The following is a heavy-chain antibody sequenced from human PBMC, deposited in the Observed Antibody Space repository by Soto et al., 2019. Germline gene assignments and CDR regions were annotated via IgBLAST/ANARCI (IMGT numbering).Heavy chain of an antibody. Sequence: QVQLVESGGGVVQPGRSLRLSCAASGFTFSSYGMHWVRQAPGKGLEWVAVIWYDGSNKYYADSVKGRFTISRDNSKNTLYLQMNSLRAEDTAVYYCARDRTSGPGSIAARPAKQTHYYYGMDVWGQGTTVTVSS. CDR3: ARDRTSGPGSIAARPAKQTHYYYGMDV. D-gene: IGHD6-6*01. J-gene: IGHJ6*02. CDR2: IWYDGSNK. V-gene: IGHV3-33*01. CDR1: GFTFSSYG.